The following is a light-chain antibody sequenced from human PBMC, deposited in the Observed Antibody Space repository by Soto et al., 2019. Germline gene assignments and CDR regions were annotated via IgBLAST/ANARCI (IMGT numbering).Light chain of an antibody. CDR3: SSYAGINNLGV. CDR2: EVN. J-gene: IGLJ1*01. Sequence: QSSLTQPPSASGSPGQSVIISCTGTSSDVGGYKYVSWFQQHPGKAPNLMIFEVNKRPSAVPDRFSGSKSGNTACLTVSGLQAEDEADYYSSSYAGINNLGVFGTGTKLTVL. CDR1: SSDVGGYKY. V-gene: IGLV2-8*01.